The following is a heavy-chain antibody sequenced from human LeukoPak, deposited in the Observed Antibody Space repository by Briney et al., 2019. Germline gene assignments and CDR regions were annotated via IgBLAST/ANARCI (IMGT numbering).Heavy chain of an antibody. CDR3: ASEGRERPPYYYYGMGV. CDR1: GGSFSGYY. CDR2: INHSGST. V-gene: IGHV4-34*01. J-gene: IGHJ6*02. Sequence: SETLSLTCAVYGGSFSGYYWSWIRQPPGKGLEWIGEINHSGSTNYNPSLKSRVTISVDTSKNQFSLKLSSVTAADTAVYYCASEGRERPPYYYYGMGVWGQGTTVTVS.